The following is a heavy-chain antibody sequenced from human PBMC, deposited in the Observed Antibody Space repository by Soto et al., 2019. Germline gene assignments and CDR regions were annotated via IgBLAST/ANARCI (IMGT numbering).Heavy chain of an antibody. Sequence: ASVKVSCKASGGTFSSYAISWVRQAPGQGLEWMGGIIPIFGTANYAQKFQGRVTITADKSTSTAYMELSSLRSEDTAVYYCARGSFYGDSAYYFDYWGQGTLVTSPQ. D-gene: IGHD4-17*01. V-gene: IGHV1-69*06. CDR2: IIPIFGTA. CDR3: ARGSFYGDSAYYFDY. CDR1: GGTFSSYA. J-gene: IGHJ4*02.